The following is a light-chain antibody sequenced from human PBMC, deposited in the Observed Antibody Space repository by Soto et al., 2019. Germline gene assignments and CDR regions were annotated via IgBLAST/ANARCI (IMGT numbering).Light chain of an antibody. CDR3: XXYGGSALYT. CDR2: GAS. Sequence: EIVLTQSPSILSLSPGERATLSCRASQSXXXXXXAWYQQPPGQPPRLLIYGASSRATGIPDRFSGSGSGXXXXXXISXXEPEDLAVXYXXXYGGSALYTFGQGTKLEIK. J-gene: IGKJ2*01. V-gene: IGKV3-20*01. CDR1: QSXXXXX.